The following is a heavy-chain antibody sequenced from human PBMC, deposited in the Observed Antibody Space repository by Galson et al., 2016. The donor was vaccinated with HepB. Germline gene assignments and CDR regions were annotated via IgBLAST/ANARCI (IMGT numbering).Heavy chain of an antibody. J-gene: IGHJ4*02. CDR1: AFTFNNYA. CDR3: ASGYYYDSSGYYSDF. D-gene: IGHD3-22*01. Sequence: SLRLSCAVSAFTFNNYAMHWVRQAPGKGLEWVAFISYDGSNKYYSDSVKGRFAISRDNSRNTLSLQMNSLRAEDTAVYYCASGYYYDSSGYYSDFWSQGTLVTVSS. CDR2: ISYDGSNK. V-gene: IGHV3-30-3*02.